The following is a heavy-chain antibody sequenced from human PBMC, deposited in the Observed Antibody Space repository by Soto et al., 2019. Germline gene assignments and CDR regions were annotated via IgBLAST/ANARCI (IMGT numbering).Heavy chain of an antibody. V-gene: IGHV4-31*03. CDR1: GGSISSGGYY. D-gene: IGHD3-22*01. J-gene: IGHJ5*02. CDR2: IYYSGST. CDR3: ARTYYDSSGTAADP. Sequence: PSETLSLTCTVSGGSISSGGYYWSWIRQHPGKGLEWIGYIYYSGSTYYNPSLKSRVTISVDTSKNQFSLKLSSVTAADTAVYYCARTYYDSSGTAADPWGQGTLVTVDS.